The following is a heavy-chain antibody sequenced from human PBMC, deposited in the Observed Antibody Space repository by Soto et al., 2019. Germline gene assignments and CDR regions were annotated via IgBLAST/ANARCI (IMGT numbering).Heavy chain of an antibody. V-gene: IGHV4-39*01. D-gene: IGHD3-22*01. Sequence: SETLSLTCTVSGGSVSSSTYYGGWIRKPPGKGLEWIGSMYSGGNTYYNPSLKSRVTVSVDTSKNHFSLKLTSVTAADTAMYYCARQPYDSTGYYYGAWGQGTLVTVSS. CDR1: GGSVSSSTYY. J-gene: IGHJ5*02. CDR3: ARQPYDSTGYYYGA. CDR2: MYSGGNT.